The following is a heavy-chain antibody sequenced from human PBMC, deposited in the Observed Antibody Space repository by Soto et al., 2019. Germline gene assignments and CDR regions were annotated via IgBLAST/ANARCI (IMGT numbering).Heavy chain of an antibody. V-gene: IGHV3-11*01. CDR3: ARPGAMTTYYYYYYGMDV. J-gene: IGHJ6*02. D-gene: IGHD4-17*01. CDR1: GFTFSDYY. Sequence: GGSLRLSCAASGFTFSDYYMSWIRQAPGKGLEWVSYISSSGSTIYYADSVKGRFTISRDNAKNSLYLQMNSLRAEDTAVYYCARPGAMTTYYYYYYGMDVWGQGTTVTVPS. CDR2: ISSSGSTI.